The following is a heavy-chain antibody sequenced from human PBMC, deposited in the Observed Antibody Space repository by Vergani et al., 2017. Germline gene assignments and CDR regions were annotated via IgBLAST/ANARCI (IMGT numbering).Heavy chain of an antibody. J-gene: IGHJ6*03. D-gene: IGHD3-3*01. CDR2: ISSSSSYI. V-gene: IGHV3-21*01. CDR1: GFTFSSYS. Sequence: EVQLVESGGGLVKPGGSLRLSCAASGFTFSSYSMNWVRQAPGKGLEWVSSISSSSSYIYYADSVKGRFTISRDNAKNSLYLQMNSLRAEDTAVYYCARVPYEFWSGYFGYYYMDVWGKGTTVTVYS. CDR3: ARVPYEFWSGYFGYYYMDV.